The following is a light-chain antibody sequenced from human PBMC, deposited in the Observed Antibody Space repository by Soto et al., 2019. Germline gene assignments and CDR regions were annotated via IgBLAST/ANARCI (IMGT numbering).Light chain of an antibody. J-gene: IGLJ1*01. Sequence: QSALTQPASVSGSPGQSITISCTGTSSDVGGYNSVSWYQHHPGKAPKLVIYDVSNRSSGVSSRFSGSKSDNTASLTISGLQAEDEADYYCKSYTSRSTYVFGTGTKVTVL. CDR2: DVS. CDR3: KSYTSRSTYV. CDR1: SSDVGGYNS. V-gene: IGLV2-14*03.